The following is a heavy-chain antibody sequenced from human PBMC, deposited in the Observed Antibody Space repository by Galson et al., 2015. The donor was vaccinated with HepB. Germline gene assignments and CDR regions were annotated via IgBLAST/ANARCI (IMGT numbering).Heavy chain of an antibody. J-gene: IGHJ4*02. D-gene: IGHD2/OR15-2a*01. CDR2: ISRGGDTS. Sequence: SLRLSCAACGFTFTSYGMSWVRQAPGKGLECVSAISRGGDTSDYADSVKGRFTVSRDSSTNTLYLQMNGLRADDTAIYYCVRGTTAPDYWGQGTLVTVFS. CDR3: VRGTTAPDY. V-gene: IGHV3-23*01. CDR1: GFTFTSYG.